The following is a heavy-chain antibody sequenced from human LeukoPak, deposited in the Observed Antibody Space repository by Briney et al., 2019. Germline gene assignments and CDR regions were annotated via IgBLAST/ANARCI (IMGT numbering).Heavy chain of an antibody. CDR3: AKANYYDSSGPDY. Sequence: GGSLRLSCAASGFTFSSYEMNWVRQAPGKGLEWVSFIYSGGNTHYSDSVKGRFTISRDNSKNTLYLQMNSLRAEDTAVYYCAKANYYDSSGPDYWGQGTLVTVSS. D-gene: IGHD3-22*01. CDR2: IYSGGNT. J-gene: IGHJ4*02. V-gene: IGHV3-66*02. CDR1: GFTFSSYE.